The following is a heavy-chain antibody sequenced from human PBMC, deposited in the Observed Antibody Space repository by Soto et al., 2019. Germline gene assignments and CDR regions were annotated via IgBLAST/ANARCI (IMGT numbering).Heavy chain of an antibody. D-gene: IGHD6-19*01. CDR3: ARDTSPYSSGWHNRPFDY. J-gene: IGHJ4*02. V-gene: IGHV3-30-3*01. CDR1: GFTFSSYA. Sequence: QVQLVESGGGVVQPGRSLRLSCAASGFTFSSYAMHWVRQAPGKGLEWVAIISYDGSSKYYADSVKGRFTISRDNSKNTLYLHMNSLRAEETAVYYCARDTSPYSSGWHNRPFDYWGQGTLVTVAS. CDR2: ISYDGSSK.